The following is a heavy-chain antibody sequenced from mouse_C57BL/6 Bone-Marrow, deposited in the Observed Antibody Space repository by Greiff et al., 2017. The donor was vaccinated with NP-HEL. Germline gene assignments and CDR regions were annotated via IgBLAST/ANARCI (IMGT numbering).Heavy chain of an antibody. V-gene: IGHV1-55*01. CDR1: GYTFTSYW. CDR2: IYPGSGST. D-gene: IGHD4-1*01. Sequence: QVQLKQPGAELVKPGASVKMSCKASGYTFTSYWITWVKQRPGQGLEWIGDIYPGSGSTNYNEKFKSKATLTVDTSSSTAYMQLSSLTSEDSAVYYCAREERRAWVVAYWGQGTLVTVSA. J-gene: IGHJ3*01. CDR3: AREERRAWVVAY.